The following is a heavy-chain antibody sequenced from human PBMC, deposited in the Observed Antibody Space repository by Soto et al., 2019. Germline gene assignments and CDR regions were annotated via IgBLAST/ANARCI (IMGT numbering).Heavy chain of an antibody. Sequence: PGGSLRLSCAASGFTFSSYSMNWVRQAPGKGLEWVSSISSSSSYIYYADSVKGRFTISRDNAKNSLYLQMNSLRAEDTAVYYCARGGNYDFWSGYYTGYYYYGMDVWGQGTTVTVSS. CDR2: ISSSSSYI. V-gene: IGHV3-21*01. CDR1: GFTFSSYS. CDR3: ARGGNYDFWSGYYTGYYYYGMDV. D-gene: IGHD3-3*01. J-gene: IGHJ6*02.